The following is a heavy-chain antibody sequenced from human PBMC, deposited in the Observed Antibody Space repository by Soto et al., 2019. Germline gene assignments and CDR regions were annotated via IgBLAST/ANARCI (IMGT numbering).Heavy chain of an antibody. CDR3: ARDSPPVDY. CDR2: ISAYNGNT. V-gene: IGHV1-18*01. Sequence: GASVKVSCKASGGTFSSYAISWVRQAPGQGLEWMGWISAYNGNTKYAQKLQGRVTMTTDTSTSTAYMELRSLRSDDTAVYYCARDSPPVDYWGQGTLVTSPQ. CDR1: GGTFSSYA. J-gene: IGHJ4*02.